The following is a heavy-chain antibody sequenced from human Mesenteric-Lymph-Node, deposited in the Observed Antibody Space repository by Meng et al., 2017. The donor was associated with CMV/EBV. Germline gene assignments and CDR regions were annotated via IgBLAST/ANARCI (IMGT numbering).Heavy chain of an antibody. Sequence: GESLKISCVASGFSLKNFAMHWIRQAPGKGLEWVAMISYDGSKKYHAHSVKGRFSVSRDNSKNTLFLQLNSLRFDDSAMYYCARGQFLEFFDSPPPVFVAGFWGQGSLVTVSS. D-gene: IGHD3-3*01. CDR2: ISYDGSKK. CDR3: ARGQFLEFFDSPPPVFVAGF. V-gene: IGHV3-30*04. CDR1: GFSLKNFA. J-gene: IGHJ4*02.